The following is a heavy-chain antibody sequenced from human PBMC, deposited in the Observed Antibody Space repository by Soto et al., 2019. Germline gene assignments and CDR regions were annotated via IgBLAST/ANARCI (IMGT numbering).Heavy chain of an antibody. CDR3: ARAVPGAEGWFGP. CDR1: GYTFSNYG. Sequence: ASVKVSCKTSGYTFSNYGITWVRQAPGQPLEWLGGISLYSDGTNYAQKFQGRVSMTTDTSTTTAYMELRSLRSDDTAVYYCARAVPGAEGWFGPWGQGTLVTVSS. V-gene: IGHV1-18*01. CDR2: ISLYSDGT. J-gene: IGHJ5*02. D-gene: IGHD2-2*01.